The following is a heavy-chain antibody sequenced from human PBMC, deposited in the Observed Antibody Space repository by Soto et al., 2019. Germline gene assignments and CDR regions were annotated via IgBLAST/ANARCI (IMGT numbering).Heavy chain of an antibody. CDR1: GGTFSSYA. J-gene: IGHJ4*02. Sequence: QVQLVQSGAEVKKPGSSGKVSCKASGGTFSSYAISWVRQAPGQGLEWMGGIIPIFGTANYAKRFQGKVTMFAVEAPRTDYMAMSSLRSEATAVYYCADPPPHPPVRGFWSGYISEFNLDYWGQGTLVTVSS. V-gene: IGHV1-69*01. D-gene: IGHD3-3*01. CDR3: ADPPPHPPVRGFWSGYISEFNLDY. CDR2: IIPIFGTA.